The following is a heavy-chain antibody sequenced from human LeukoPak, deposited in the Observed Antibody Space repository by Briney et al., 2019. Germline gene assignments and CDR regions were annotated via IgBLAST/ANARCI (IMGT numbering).Heavy chain of an antibody. Sequence: GRSLRLSCAASGFTFSSYAMHWVRQAPGKGLEWVAVISYDGSNKYYADSVKGRFTITRDNSKNTLYLQMNSLRAEDTAVYYCASPEFNYYDSSGYTGAFDYWGQGTLVTVSP. J-gene: IGHJ4*02. D-gene: IGHD3-22*01. CDR3: ASPEFNYYDSSGYTGAFDY. CDR1: GFTFSSYA. V-gene: IGHV3-30-3*01. CDR2: ISYDGSNK.